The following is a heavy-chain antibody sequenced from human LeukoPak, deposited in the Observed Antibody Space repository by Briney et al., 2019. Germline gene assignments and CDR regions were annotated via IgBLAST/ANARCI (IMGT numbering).Heavy chain of an antibody. CDR1: GYTFTSYG. J-gene: IGHJ4*02. V-gene: IGHV1-18*01. CDR2: ISAYNGNT. D-gene: IGHD3-22*01. CDR3: ARDLPDYYYDSSGYYYDY. Sequence: ASVKVSCKASGYTFTSYGISWVRQAPGQGLEWMGWISAYNGNTNYAQKLQGRVTMTTDTSTSTAYMELRSLRSDDTAVYYCARDLPDYYYDSSGYYYDYWGQGTLVTVSS.